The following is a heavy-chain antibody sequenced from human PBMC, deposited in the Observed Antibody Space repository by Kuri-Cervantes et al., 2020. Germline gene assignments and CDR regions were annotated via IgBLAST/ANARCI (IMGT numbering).Heavy chain of an antibody. D-gene: IGHD2-15*01. V-gene: IGHV4-61*01. CDR1: GSSISSGYY. J-gene: IGHJ4*02. CDR3: VRGVEGFLDYFNY. CDR2: IYYSGGT. Sequence: SETLSLTCAVSGSSISSGYYWSWIRQPPGKGLEWIGYIYYSGGTNYNPSLKSRVTISVDTSKNQFSLRLTSVTAADTAVYYCVRGVEGFLDYFNYWGQGTLVTVSS.